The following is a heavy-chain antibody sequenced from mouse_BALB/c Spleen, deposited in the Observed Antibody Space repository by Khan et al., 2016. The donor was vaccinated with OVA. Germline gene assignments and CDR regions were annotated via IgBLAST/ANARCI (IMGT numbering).Heavy chain of an antibody. J-gene: IGHJ1*01. CDR3: VKGVTNFVGYFDV. CDR1: GFSFTNYG. V-gene: IGHV2-3*01. Sequence: QVQLKESGPGLVAPSQSLSITCTVSGFSFTNYGVSWVRQPPGKGLQWLGVIWGDGSANYHPGLISRLNISKVNSKSQVILKLNRLQTDDTAAYYCVKGVTNFVGYFDVWGAGTTVTVSS. CDR2: IWGDGSA. D-gene: IGHD2-13*01.